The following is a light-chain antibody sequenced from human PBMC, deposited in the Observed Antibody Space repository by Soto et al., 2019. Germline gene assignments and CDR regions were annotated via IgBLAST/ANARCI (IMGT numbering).Light chain of an antibody. CDR1: QGISVH. Sequence: DIQMTQSPSSLSASVGDTVTITCRASQGISVHLNWYQQKPGKVPKLLIYAASNLHSGVPSRFSGSGSETDFALTISSLQPEDFATYYCQHSYIPPYTFGQGTRLEIK. CDR2: AAS. V-gene: IGKV1-39*01. CDR3: QHSYIPPYT. J-gene: IGKJ2*01.